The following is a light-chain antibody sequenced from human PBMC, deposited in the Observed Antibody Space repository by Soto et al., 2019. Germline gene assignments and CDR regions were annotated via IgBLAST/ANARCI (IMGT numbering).Light chain of an antibody. J-gene: IGKJ3*01. V-gene: IGKV3-11*01. CDR1: QSVSSY. Sequence: EIVLTQSPATLSLSPGQRATLSCRASQSVSSYLNWYQQKPGQAPRLLIYDVSNRATGIPARFSGSGSGTDFTLTISSLEPEDFAVYYCQQRSKWPLTFGPGTKVDVK. CDR3: QQRSKWPLT. CDR2: DVS.